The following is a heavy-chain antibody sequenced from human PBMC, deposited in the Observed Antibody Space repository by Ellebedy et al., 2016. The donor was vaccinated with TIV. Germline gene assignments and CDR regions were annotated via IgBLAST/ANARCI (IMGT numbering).Heavy chain of an antibody. CDR1: GFTVGNNH. J-gene: IGHJ4*02. V-gene: IGHV3-53*01. CDR2: IFSAGTT. D-gene: IGHD6-19*01. CDR3: AARAVAAPR. Sequence: PGGSLRLSCAVSGFTVGNNHMSGVRQAPGKRLECVSIIFSAGTTYYAESVKGRFTISSDSYKNTVYLQMSSLRVEDTAVYYCAARAVAAPRWGRGTLVTVSS.